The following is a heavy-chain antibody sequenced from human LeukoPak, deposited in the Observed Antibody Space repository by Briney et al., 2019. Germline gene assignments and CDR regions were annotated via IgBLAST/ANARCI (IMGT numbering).Heavy chain of an antibody. CDR3: ARLSDYGDIY. CDR1: GGSISSYY. J-gene: IGHJ4*02. Sequence: SETLSLTCTVSGGSISSYYWSWLRQPPGKGLEGIGYIYYSGCTNYNPSLRSRVNISVDTSKNQFSLKPSSVTATDTAVYYCARLSDYGDIYWGQGTPVTASS. CDR2: IYYSGCT. D-gene: IGHD4-17*01. V-gene: IGHV4-59*08.